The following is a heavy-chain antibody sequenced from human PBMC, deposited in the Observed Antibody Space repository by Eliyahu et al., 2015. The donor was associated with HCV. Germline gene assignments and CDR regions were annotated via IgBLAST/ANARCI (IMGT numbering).Heavy chain of an antibody. Sequence: EVQLVESGGGLVKPGGSLRLSCAASGFTFSTXSMNWVRQAPGKGLEWVSSISSSSRHIYYADSVKGRFTISRDNAKNSLYLQMNSLRVEDTAVYYCARDQVDILTGYYISYLDYWGQGTLVTVSS. CDR3: ARDQVDILTGYYISYLDY. CDR1: GFTFSTXS. D-gene: IGHD3-9*01. V-gene: IGHV3-21*01. CDR2: ISSSSRHI. J-gene: IGHJ4*02.